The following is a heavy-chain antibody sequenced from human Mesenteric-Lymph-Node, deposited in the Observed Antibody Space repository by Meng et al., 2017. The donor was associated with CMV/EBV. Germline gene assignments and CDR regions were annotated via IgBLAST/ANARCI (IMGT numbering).Heavy chain of an antibody. CDR1: GDSISSYY. CDR3: ARAEDRPYYDFWSGYPYYYGMDV. V-gene: IGHV4-59*01. CDR2: IYYSGST. Sequence: SETLSLTCTVSGDSISSYYWSWIRQPPGKGLEWIGYIYYSGSTNYNPSLKSRVTISVDTSKNQFSLKLSSVTAADTAVYYCARAEDRPYYDFWSGYPYYYGMDVWGQGTTVTVSS. D-gene: IGHD3-3*01. J-gene: IGHJ6*02.